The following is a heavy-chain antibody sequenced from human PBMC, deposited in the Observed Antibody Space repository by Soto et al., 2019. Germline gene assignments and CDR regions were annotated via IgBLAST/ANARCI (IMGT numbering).Heavy chain of an antibody. CDR2: ISYDGSNK. CDR3: AKDSPPATYDILTGYYNYYYYGMDV. V-gene: IGHV3-30*18. Sequence: GGSLRLSCAASGFTFSSYGMHWVRQAPGKGLEWVAVISYDGSNKYYADSVKGRFTISRDNSKNTLYLQMNSLRAEDTAVYYCAKDSPPATYDILTGYYNYYYYGMDVWGQGTTVTVSS. CDR1: GFTFSSYG. J-gene: IGHJ6*02. D-gene: IGHD3-9*01.